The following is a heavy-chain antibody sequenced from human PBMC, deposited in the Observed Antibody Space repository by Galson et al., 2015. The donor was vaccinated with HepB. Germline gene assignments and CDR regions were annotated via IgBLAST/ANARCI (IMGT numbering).Heavy chain of an antibody. D-gene: IGHD1-26*01. CDR1: GYTLTELS. V-gene: IGHV1-24*01. CDR3: ATFSGSYYRPYDAFDI. CDR2: FDPEDGET. J-gene: IGHJ3*02. Sequence: SVKVSCKVSGYTLTELSMHWVRQAPGKGLEWMGGFDPEDGETIYAQKFQGRVTMTEDTSTDTAYMELSSLRSEDTAVYYCATFSGSYYRPYDAFDIWGQGTMVTVSS.